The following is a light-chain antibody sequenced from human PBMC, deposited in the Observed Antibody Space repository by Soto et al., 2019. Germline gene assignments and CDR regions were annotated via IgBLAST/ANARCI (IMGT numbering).Light chain of an antibody. CDR3: QQYNDWPPYT. J-gene: IGKJ2*01. Sequence: EIVLTQSPATLSLSPGERATLSCRASQSISSYLAWYQQKPGQAARLLIFDASNRATGIPARFSGSGSGTDFTLTISSLEPEDFAVYFCQQYNDWPPYTFGQGTKLEIK. V-gene: IGKV3-11*01. CDR1: QSISSY. CDR2: DAS.